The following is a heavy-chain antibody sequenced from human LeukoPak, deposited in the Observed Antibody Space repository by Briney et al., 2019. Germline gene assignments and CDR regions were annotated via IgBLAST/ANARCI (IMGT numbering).Heavy chain of an antibody. CDR3: ARGIVVVVGASDHFDY. J-gene: IGHJ4*02. CDR1: GGSLSGYY. D-gene: IGHD2-15*01. Sequence: SETLSLTCAVSGGSLSGYYWSWIRQSPGKGREWMGEINHGGSTNYNPSLKSRVTMSVDTSKNHFSLKLSSVTAADTAVYFCARGIVVVVGASDHFDYWGQGTLITVSS. CDR2: INHGGST. V-gene: IGHV4-34*01.